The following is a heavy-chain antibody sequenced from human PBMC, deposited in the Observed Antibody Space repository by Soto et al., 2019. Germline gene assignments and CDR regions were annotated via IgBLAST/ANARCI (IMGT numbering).Heavy chain of an antibody. CDR2: ISSSSSTI. CDR3: ARDHYYYDSSGYYYVNDY. CDR1: GFTFSSYS. D-gene: IGHD3-22*01. Sequence: GGSQRLSCAASGFTFSSYSMNWVRQAPGKGLEWVSYISSSSSTIYYADSVKGRFTISRDNAKNSLYLQMNSLRAEDTAVYYCARDHYYYDSSGYYYVNDYWGQGTLVTVSS. J-gene: IGHJ4*02. V-gene: IGHV3-48*01.